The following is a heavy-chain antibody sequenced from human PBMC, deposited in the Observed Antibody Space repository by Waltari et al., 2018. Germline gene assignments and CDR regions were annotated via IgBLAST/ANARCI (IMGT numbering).Heavy chain of an antibody. CDR3: ARGRGGSIRFLEWSPRHNWFDP. Sequence: QVQLQQWGAGLLKPSETLSLTCAVYGGSFSGYYWSWIRQPPGKGLAWIGEINHSGSTNYNPSLKSRVTISVDTSKNQFSLKLSSVTAADTAVYYCARGRGGSIRFLEWSPRHNWFDPWGQGTLVTVSS. CDR2: INHSGST. D-gene: IGHD3-3*01. CDR1: GGSFSGYY. J-gene: IGHJ5*02. V-gene: IGHV4-34*01.